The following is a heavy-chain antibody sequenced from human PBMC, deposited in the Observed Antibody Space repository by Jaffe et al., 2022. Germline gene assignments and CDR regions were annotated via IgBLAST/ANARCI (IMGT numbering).Heavy chain of an antibody. D-gene: IGHD7-27*01. CDR1: GSTFSRYS. CDR3: AREVNWGYWYFDL. CDR2: ISSSGSDI. Sequence: EVQLVESGGGLVQPGGSLRLSCAASGSTFSRYSMNWVRQAPGKGLEWISYISSSGSDIYYADSVKGRFTISRDNAENSLYLQMNSLRADDTAVYYCAREVNWGYWYFDLWGRGTLVTVSS. J-gene: IGHJ2*01. V-gene: IGHV3-48*01.